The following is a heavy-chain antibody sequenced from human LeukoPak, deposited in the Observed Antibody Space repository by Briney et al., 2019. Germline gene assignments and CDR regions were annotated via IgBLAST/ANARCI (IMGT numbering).Heavy chain of an antibody. Sequence: SETLSLTCTVSDGSISSGSYYWGWIRQPPGKGLEWIGSISYSGSTYYNSSLKSRVTISVDTSKNQFSLKLSSVTAADTAVYYCARHIASIFGVLKPWGQGTLVTVSS. CDR3: ARHIASIFGVLKP. V-gene: IGHV4-39*01. CDR2: ISYSGST. CDR1: DGSISSGSYY. J-gene: IGHJ5*02. D-gene: IGHD3-3*01.